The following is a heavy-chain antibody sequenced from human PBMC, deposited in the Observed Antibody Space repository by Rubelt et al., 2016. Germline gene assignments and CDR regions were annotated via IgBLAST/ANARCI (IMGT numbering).Heavy chain of an antibody. J-gene: IGHJ6*03. Sequence: TSGSTNYNPSLKSRVTMSVDTSKNQFSLKLSSVTAADTAVYYCARERAVGYYYYMDVWGKGTTVTVSS. CDR3: ARERAVGYYYYMDV. CDR2: TSGST. V-gene: IGHV4-4*07.